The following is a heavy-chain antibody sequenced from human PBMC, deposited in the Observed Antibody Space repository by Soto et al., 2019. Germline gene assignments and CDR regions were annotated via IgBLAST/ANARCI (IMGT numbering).Heavy chain of an antibody. CDR1: GFTFSKYG. CDR2: ISYDGKYK. V-gene: IGHV3-30*18. J-gene: IGHJ6*02. CDR3: AKDRVIVPSSYYYGMDV. D-gene: IGHD2-21*01. Sequence: GGSLRLSCEASGFTFSKYGLHWVRQAPGKGLEWVAVISYDGKYKFYADSVKGRFTTSRDNSHNTLSLQMKSLRAEDTAIYFCAKDRVIVPSSYYYGMDVWGQGTTVTVSS.